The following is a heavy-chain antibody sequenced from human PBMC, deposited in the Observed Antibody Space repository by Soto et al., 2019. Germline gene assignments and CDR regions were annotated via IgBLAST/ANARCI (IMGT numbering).Heavy chain of an antibody. CDR3: ATTGFATSVKPDY. CDR1: GFTFSSYW. V-gene: IGHV3-7*01. Sequence: GGSLRLSCAASGFTFSSYWMSWVRQAPGKGLEWVANINQDESEKSYMDSVKGRFTISGDNAKNSLSLQMNSLRVEDTAIYYCATTGFATSVKPDYWGQGTLVTVSS. CDR2: INQDESEK. J-gene: IGHJ4*02. D-gene: IGHD3-16*02.